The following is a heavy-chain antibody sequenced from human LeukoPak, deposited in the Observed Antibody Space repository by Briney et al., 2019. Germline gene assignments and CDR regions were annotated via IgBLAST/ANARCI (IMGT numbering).Heavy chain of an antibody. CDR1: GGSISSTHW. CDR3: ARDQWLLRGGDHDAFDI. V-gene: IGHV4-4*02. D-gene: IGHD6-19*01. J-gene: IGHJ3*02. Sequence: SGTLSLTCAVSGGSISSTHWWNWVRQPPGKGLEWIGEIFHSGTTNYNPSLKSQVTISIDKSKNQFSLKLRSVTAADTAVYYCARDQWLLRGGDHDAFDIWGQGTMVTVSS. CDR2: IFHSGTT.